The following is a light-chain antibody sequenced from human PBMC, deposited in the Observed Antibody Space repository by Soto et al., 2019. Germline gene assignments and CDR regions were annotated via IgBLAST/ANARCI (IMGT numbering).Light chain of an antibody. J-gene: IGLJ1*01. V-gene: IGLV2-14*01. CDR3: SSFTTSNTLV. CDR2: EVS. CDR1: SSDVGGYNY. Sequence: QSVLTQPASVSGSPGQSITISCTGTSSDVGGYNYVSWYQQQPRKAPKLMIYEVSDRPSGVSNRFSGSKSGNTASLTISGLQAEDEADYYCSSFTTSNTLVFGTGTKVTVL.